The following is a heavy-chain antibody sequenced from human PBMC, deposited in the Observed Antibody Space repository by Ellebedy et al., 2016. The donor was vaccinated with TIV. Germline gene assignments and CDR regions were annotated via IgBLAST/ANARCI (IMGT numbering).Heavy chain of an antibody. CDR2: ISYDGSNK. CDR3: ATIGGGALGVES. D-gene: IGHD2-21*01. CDR1: GFTFSSFA. J-gene: IGHJ5*01. V-gene: IGHV3-30-3*01. Sequence: GESLKISXAASGFTFSSFAMHWVRQAPGKGLEWVAVISYDGSNKYYADSVKGRFTISRDNSKNSLYLQMNSLRGEDTAVYYCATIGGGALGVESWGQGTPVTVSS.